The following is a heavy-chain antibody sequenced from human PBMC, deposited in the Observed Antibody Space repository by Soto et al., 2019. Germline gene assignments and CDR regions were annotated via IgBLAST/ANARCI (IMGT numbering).Heavy chain of an antibody. J-gene: IGHJ4*02. Sequence: QVQLVESGGGLVKPEGSLRLSCAASGFTLSAYYMSWIRQAPGKGLEWVSYISDSGSLTHYGDSVKGRFTISRDNAKASLYLQMDSLRAEDTAIYYCARALVLGVGALSQWGQGTLVTVSS. D-gene: IGHD1-26*01. V-gene: IGHV3-11*01. CDR1: GFTLSAYY. CDR3: ARALVLGVGALSQ. CDR2: ISDSGSLT.